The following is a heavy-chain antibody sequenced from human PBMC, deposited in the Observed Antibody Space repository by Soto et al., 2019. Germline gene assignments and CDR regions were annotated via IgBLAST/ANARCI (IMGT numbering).Heavy chain of an antibody. V-gene: IGHV3-64*01. CDR2: IVSNGGST. CDR1: GFTFSNYA. D-gene: IGHD2-2*01. J-gene: IGHJ6*02. CDR3: ARELVVLVPAAYYYYGMDV. Sequence: PAASLRQSYRTSGFTFSNYAPHRLRQAPGKGLEYVSAIVSNGGSTSYANSVKGRFTISRDNSKNTLYLQMGSLRVEDTAVYYCARELVVLVPAAYYYYGMDVWGQGT.